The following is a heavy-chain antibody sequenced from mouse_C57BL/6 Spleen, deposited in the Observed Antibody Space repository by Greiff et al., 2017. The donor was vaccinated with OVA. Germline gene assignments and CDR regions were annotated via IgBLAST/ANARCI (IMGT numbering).Heavy chain of an antibody. CDR1: GYTFTDYY. D-gene: IGHD4-1*01. Sequence: VQLQQSGPELVKPGASVKISCKASGYTFTDYYMNWVKQSHGKSLEWIGDINPNNGGTSYNQKFKGKATLTVDKSSSTAYMELRSLTSEDSAVYYCARGLGPDFDYWGQGTTLTVSS. J-gene: IGHJ2*01. CDR2: INPNNGGT. CDR3: ARGLGPDFDY. V-gene: IGHV1-26*01.